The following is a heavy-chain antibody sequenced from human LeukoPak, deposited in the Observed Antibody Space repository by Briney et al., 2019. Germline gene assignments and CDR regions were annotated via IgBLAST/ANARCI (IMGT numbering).Heavy chain of an antibody. Sequence: GGSLRLSCAASGFTFSSYWMSWVRQAPGKGLEWVANIKQDGSEKYYVDSVKGRFTISRDNSKNTLYLEMNSLRGEDTAVYYCAKERLTKVSHETDYWGQGTLVTVSS. V-gene: IGHV3-7*01. CDR3: AKERLTKVSHETDY. CDR1: GFTFSSYW. J-gene: IGHJ4*02. CDR2: IKQDGSEK. D-gene: IGHD5/OR15-5a*01.